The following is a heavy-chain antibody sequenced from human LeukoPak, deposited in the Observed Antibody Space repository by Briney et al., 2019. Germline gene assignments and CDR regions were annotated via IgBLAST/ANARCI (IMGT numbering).Heavy chain of an antibody. V-gene: IGHV3-74*01. D-gene: IGHD4-17*01. CDR2: ISTDGNSI. Sequence: GGSLRLSCAASGFSFSSTWMHWVRQAPGKGLVWVSRISTDGNSISYAESVKGRFTTSRDNAKNTVYLQMNSLRVEDTAVYYCAREIDYGEVSSDYWGQGTLVTVSS. CDR1: GFSFSSTW. CDR3: AREIDYGEVSSDY. J-gene: IGHJ4*02.